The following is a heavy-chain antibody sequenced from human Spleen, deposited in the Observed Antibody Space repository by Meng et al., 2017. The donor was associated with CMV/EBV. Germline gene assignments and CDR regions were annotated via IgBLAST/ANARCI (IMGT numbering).Heavy chain of an antibody. J-gene: IGHJ4*02. CDR2: IYYSGST. CDR1: GGSNSSGDYY. D-gene: IGHD3-22*01. V-gene: IGHV4-30-4*08. Sequence: QVHLQESGPGRVKPSQTRSLTCTVSGGSNSSGDYYWSWIRQPPGKGLEWIGYIYYSGSTYYNPSLKSRVTISVDTSKNQFSLKLSSVTAADTAVYYCARGDSSGYYSDYWGQGTLVTVSS. CDR3: ARGDSSGYYSDY.